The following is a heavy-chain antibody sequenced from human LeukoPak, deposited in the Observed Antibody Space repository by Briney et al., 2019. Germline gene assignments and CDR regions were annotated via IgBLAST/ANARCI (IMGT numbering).Heavy chain of an antibody. Sequence: SETLSLTCTVSGGSISSSSYYWGWIRQPPGKGLEWIGSIYYSGSTYYNPSLKSRVTISVDTSKNQFSLKLSSVTAADTAVHYCARHFWSGYYIDYWGQGTLVTVSS. V-gene: IGHV4-39*01. CDR2: IYYSGST. J-gene: IGHJ4*02. CDR3: ARHFWSGYYIDY. CDR1: GGSISSSSYY. D-gene: IGHD3-3*01.